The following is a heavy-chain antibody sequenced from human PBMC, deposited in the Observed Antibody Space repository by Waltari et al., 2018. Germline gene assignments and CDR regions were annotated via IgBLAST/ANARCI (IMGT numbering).Heavy chain of an antibody. CDR2: ISGSGGST. CDR3: TKLGDSSGYYGVY. CDR1: GFTFSRYA. V-gene: IGHV3-23*01. D-gene: IGHD3-22*01. J-gene: IGHJ4*02. Sequence: EVQLFESEVGLVQPGGSLRLPCAACGFTFSRYAMRCVRRAPGKGLEWVSAISGSGGSTYYADSVKGRFTISRDNSKNTLYLQMNSLRAEDTAVYYCTKLGDSSGYYGVYWGQGTLVTVSS.